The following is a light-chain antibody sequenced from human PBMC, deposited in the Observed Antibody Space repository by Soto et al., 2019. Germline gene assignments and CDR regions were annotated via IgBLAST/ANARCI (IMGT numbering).Light chain of an antibody. CDR3: QQSHSTPRT. CDR2: AAS. J-gene: IGKJ1*01. V-gene: IGKV1-39*01. Sequence: DIQMTQSPSSLSASVGDRVTITCRASQSISSYLNWYQQKPGKAPKLLIYAASSLQSGVPSRFSGSGSGTDFTLTISSLQPEDFATYYCQQSHSTPRTFGQGTKVGIK. CDR1: QSISSY.